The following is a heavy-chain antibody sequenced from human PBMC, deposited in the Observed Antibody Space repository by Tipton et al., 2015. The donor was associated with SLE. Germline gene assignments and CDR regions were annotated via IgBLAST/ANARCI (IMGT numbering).Heavy chain of an antibody. CDR3: ARKVAEVVAGTRAP. Sequence: TLSLTCTVSGGSISSSSYYWGWIRQPPGKGLEWIGSIYYSGSTYYNPSLKSRVTISVDTSKNQFSLKLSSVTAADTAVYYCARKVAEVVAGTRAPWGQGTLVTVSS. CDR1: GGSISSSSYY. D-gene: IGHD6-19*01. CDR2: IYYSGST. V-gene: IGHV4-39*01. J-gene: IGHJ5*02.